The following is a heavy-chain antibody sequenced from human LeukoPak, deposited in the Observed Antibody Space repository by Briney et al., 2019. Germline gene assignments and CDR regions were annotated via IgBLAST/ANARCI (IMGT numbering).Heavy chain of an antibody. D-gene: IGHD6-13*01. J-gene: IGHJ4*02. CDR2: ISHSGST. CDR3: ARSIPPIAAAAITDY. V-gene: IGHV4-39*07. Sequence: SETLSLTCTVSGGSISSNNYYWGWIRQPPGRGLEWIGSISHSGSTSYNPSLKSRVTISVDTSKNQFSLKLSSVTAADTAVYYCARSIPPIAAAAITDYWGQGTLVTVSS. CDR1: GGSISSNNYY.